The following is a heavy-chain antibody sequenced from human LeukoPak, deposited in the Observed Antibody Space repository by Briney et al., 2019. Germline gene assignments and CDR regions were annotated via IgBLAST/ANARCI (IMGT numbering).Heavy chain of an antibody. J-gene: IGHJ4*02. CDR1: GYSSSNYW. CDR3: ARLREPGFHFDY. V-gene: IGHV5-51*01. CDR2: IYPGDSDI. D-gene: IGHD1-14*01. Sequence: GESLKISCQGSGYSSSNYWIVWVRQMSGKGLEWMGIIYPGDSDIKYSPSFQGQVTVSAEKSTSTAYLQWSSLKAADTAMYYCARLREPGFHFDYWGQETLVTVSS.